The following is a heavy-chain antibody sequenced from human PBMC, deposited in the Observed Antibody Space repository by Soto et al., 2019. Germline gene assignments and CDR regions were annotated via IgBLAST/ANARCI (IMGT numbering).Heavy chain of an antibody. Sequence: QITLKESGPTLVKPTQTLTLTCTFSGFSLSTSGVGVGWIRQPPGKALEWLALIFWDDDKRYSPSLKSRLTITTTTSTNQVVLTLTNMDPADAATYCCTHHGYYSCGMAVWGQGTTVTASS. CDR2: IFWDDDK. CDR3: THHGYYSCGMAV. CDR1: GFSLSTSGVG. J-gene: IGHJ6*02. V-gene: IGHV2-5*02.